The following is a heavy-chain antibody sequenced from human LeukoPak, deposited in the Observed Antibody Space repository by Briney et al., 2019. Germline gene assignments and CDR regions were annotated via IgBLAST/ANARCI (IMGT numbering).Heavy chain of an antibody. Sequence: PGGSLRLSCAASGFTFSTYTMHWVRQAPGKGLEYASVISGNGDITYYANSMKGRFTISRDNSKNTLYLQMGSLRPEDMAVYYCRAVAATNEVDYWGQGTLVTVSS. CDR3: RAVAATNEVDY. J-gene: IGHJ4*02. CDR1: GFTFSTYT. V-gene: IGHV3-64*01. CDR2: ISGNGDIT. D-gene: IGHD6-19*01.